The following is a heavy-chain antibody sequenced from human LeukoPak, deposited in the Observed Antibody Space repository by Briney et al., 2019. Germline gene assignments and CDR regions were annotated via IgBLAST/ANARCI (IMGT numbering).Heavy chain of an antibody. Sequence: PGGSLRLSCAASGFTFSSYGMHWVRQAPGKGLEWVAFIRYDGSNKYYADSVKGRFTISRDNSKNTLYLQMNSLRAEDTALYYCARDKLELRGNWFDPWGQGTLVTVSS. CDR3: ARDKLELRGNWFDP. D-gene: IGHD1-7*01. CDR2: IRYDGSNK. J-gene: IGHJ5*02. CDR1: GFTFSSYG. V-gene: IGHV3-30*02.